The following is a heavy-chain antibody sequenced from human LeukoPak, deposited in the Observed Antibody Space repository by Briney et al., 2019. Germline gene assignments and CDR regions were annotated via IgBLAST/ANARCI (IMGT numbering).Heavy chain of an antibody. J-gene: IGHJ4*02. CDR1: GFTFSNYG. D-gene: IGHD6-19*01. V-gene: IGHV3-30*02. Sequence: PGGSLRLSCAASGFTFSNYGMHWVRQAPGKGLDWVAFIHYDGSNKYYADSVKGRFTISRDDSKNTLYLQMNSLRAEDTAVYYCARAEGYSSGWYGRQVGGFDYWGQGTLVTVSS. CDR2: IHYDGSNK. CDR3: ARAEGYSSGWYGRQVGGFDY.